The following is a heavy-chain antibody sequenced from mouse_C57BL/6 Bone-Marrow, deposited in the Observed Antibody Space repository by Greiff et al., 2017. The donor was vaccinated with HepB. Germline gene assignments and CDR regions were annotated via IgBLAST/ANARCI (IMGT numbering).Heavy chain of an antibody. Sequence: VQLQQSGPELVKPGASVKISCKASGYTFTDYYMNWVKQSHGKSLEWIGDINPNNGGTSYNQKFKGKATLTVDKSSSTAYMELRSLTSEDSAVYYCASLGRHYAMDYWGQGTSVTVSS. V-gene: IGHV1-26*01. CDR3: ASLGRHYAMDY. CDR2: INPNNGGT. CDR1: GYTFTDYY. D-gene: IGHD4-1*01. J-gene: IGHJ4*01.